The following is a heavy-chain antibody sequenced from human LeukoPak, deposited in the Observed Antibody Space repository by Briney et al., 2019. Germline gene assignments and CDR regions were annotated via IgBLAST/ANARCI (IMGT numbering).Heavy chain of an antibody. Sequence: SVKVSCKASRGTFSSYAISWVRQAPGQGLEWMGRIIPFFGIANYAQKFQGRVTITADKSTSTAYMELSSLRSEDTAVYYCARGGVVVAPADGFDPWGEGTLVTVSS. V-gene: IGHV1-69*04. CDR2: IIPFFGIA. J-gene: IGHJ5*02. CDR1: RGTFSSYA. CDR3: ARGGVVVAPADGFDP. D-gene: IGHD2-2*01.